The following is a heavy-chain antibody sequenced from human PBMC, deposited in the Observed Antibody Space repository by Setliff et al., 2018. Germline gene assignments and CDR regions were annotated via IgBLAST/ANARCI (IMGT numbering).Heavy chain of an antibody. CDR2: IYTTWST. V-gene: IGHV4-61*02. CDR3: ARTSSGRYFDL. J-gene: IGHJ2*01. Sequence: SETLSLTCTVSGASLNSGTYYWGWIRQPPGKGLEWIGRIYTTWSTNYNPSLKSRVTMSVDTSKNQFSLNLYSVTAADTAVYYCARTSSGRYFDLWGRGTLVTVSS. CDR1: GASLNSGTYY.